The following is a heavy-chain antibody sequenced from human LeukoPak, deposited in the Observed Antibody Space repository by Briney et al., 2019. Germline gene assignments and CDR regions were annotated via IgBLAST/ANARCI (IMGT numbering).Heavy chain of an antibody. CDR2: IWYDGSRT. V-gene: IGHV3-33*06. CDR1: GFTFSSHG. J-gene: IGHJ5*02. CDR3: AKDLSYGSLWFDP. Sequence: PGGSLRLSCAASGFTFSSHGMQWVRQAPGKGLEWVALIWYDGSRTNYVDSVMGRFTISRDSSKNTLYLQMDNLRVEDTAVDFCAKDLSYGSLWFDPWGQGTLVTVSS. D-gene: IGHD3-10*01.